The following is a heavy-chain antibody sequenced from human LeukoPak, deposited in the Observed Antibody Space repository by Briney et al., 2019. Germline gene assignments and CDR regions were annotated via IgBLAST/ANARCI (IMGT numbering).Heavy chain of an antibody. V-gene: IGHV1-46*01. J-gene: IGHJ3*02. Sequence: ASVKVSCKASGYTFATYYMHWVRQAPGQGLEWMGVINPSSGSTNYAQNFQGRVTMTRDTSTSTVYMELSSLRSEDTAMYYCARSLNRGYSYGGDAFDIWGQGTMVTVSS. CDR2: INPSSGST. CDR1: GYTFATYY. D-gene: IGHD5-18*01. CDR3: ARSLNRGYSYGGDAFDI.